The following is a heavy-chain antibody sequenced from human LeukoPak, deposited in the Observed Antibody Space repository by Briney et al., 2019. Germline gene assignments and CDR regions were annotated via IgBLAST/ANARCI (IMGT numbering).Heavy chain of an antibody. Sequence: GGSLRSSCAASGLTFGSYKMTWVGKAQGKGLEWVSYISSSGSTIYYADSVKGRFTISRDNAKNSLYLQMNSLRAEDTAVYYCARAGSSGYYDYWGQGTLVTVSS. CDR2: ISSSGSTI. D-gene: IGHD3-22*01. J-gene: IGHJ4*02. CDR1: GLTFGSYK. V-gene: IGHV3-48*03. CDR3: ARAGSSGYYDY.